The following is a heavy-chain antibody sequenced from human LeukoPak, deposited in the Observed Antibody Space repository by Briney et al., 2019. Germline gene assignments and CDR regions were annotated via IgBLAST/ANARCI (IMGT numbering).Heavy chain of an antibody. CDR2: INANSGGT. Sequence: ASVKVSCKASGYTFTDDYIHWVRRAPGQGLEWMGWINANSGGTNYAQKFYARVTMTRDTSISTAYMELSRLRSDDTAVFYCARSPRILTGEHFDFWGQGTLVTVSS. CDR3: ARSPRILTGEHFDF. D-gene: IGHD3-9*01. CDR1: GYTFTDDY. J-gene: IGHJ4*02. V-gene: IGHV1-2*02.